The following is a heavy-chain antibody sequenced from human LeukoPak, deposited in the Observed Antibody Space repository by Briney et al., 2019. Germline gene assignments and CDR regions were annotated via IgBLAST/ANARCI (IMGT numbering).Heavy chain of an antibody. CDR1: GGSINSGNYY. D-gene: IGHD7-27*01. Sequence: SETPSLTCTVSGGSINSGNYYWSWIRQPPGKGLEWIGYIYYSGSTYYNPSLKSRVTISVDASKNQFSLKLTSVTAADTAVYYCARANWGQAGDYWGQGTLVTVSS. V-gene: IGHV4-30-4*01. J-gene: IGHJ4*02. CDR2: IYYSGST. CDR3: ARANWGQAGDY.